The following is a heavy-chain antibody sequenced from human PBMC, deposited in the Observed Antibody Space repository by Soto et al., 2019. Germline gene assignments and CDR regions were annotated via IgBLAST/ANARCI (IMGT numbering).Heavy chain of an antibody. CDR2: IYYSGST. Sequence: PSETLSLTCTVSGGSISSYYWSWIRQPPGKGLEWFGYIYYSGSTNYNPSLKSRVTISVDTSKNQFSLKLSSVTAADTAVYYCAREPGYCSGGSCYRRDNAFDIWGQGTMVTVSS. V-gene: IGHV4-59*01. J-gene: IGHJ3*02. CDR1: GGSISSYY. CDR3: AREPGYCSGGSCYRRDNAFDI. D-gene: IGHD2-15*01.